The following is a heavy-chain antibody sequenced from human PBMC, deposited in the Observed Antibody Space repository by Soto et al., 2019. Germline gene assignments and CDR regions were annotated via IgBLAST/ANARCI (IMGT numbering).Heavy chain of an antibody. Sequence: QVQLVQSGAEVKRPGSSVKVSCKASGGSFSSYAISWVRQAPGQGLEWMGGIIPISGTANYAQKFQGRVTITADKSTSTGYMELISLRSEDTAVYYCASPQLLSPYGMDVWGQGTTVTVSS. J-gene: IGHJ6*02. D-gene: IGHD2-2*01. CDR3: ASPQLLSPYGMDV. CDR1: GGSFSSYA. CDR2: IIPISGTA. V-gene: IGHV1-69*06.